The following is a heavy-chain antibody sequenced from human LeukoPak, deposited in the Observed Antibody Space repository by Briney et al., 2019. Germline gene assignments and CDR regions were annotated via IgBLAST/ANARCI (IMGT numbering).Heavy chain of an antibody. V-gene: IGHV3-7*01. CDR1: GFTFSSYW. Sequence: SGGSLRLSCAASGFTFSSYWMNWARQAPGKGLKWVASINHNGNVNYYVDSVKGRFTISRDNAKNSLYLQMNSLRAEDTAVYYCARDASPSAVATLANWGQGTLVTVSS. CDR3: ARDASPSAVATLAN. J-gene: IGHJ4*02. D-gene: IGHD5-12*01. CDR2: INHNGNVN.